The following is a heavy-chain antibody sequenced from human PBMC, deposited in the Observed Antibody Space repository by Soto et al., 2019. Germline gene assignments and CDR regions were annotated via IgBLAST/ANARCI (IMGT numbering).Heavy chain of an antibody. D-gene: IGHD6-19*01. CDR1: GYTFTSYV. J-gene: IGHJ5*02. CDR2: ISAYNGNT. CDR3: ARVRKVAVAGLNWFDP. V-gene: IGHV1-18*01. Sequence: GSVKFACKASGYTFTSYVISWVREAPVQGLEWMGWISAYNGNTNYAQKLQGRVTMTTDTSTSTAYMELRSLRSDDTAVYYCARVRKVAVAGLNWFDPWGQGTLVTVSS.